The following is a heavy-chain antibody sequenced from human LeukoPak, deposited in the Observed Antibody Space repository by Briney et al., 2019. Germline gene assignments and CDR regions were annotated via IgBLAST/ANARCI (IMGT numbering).Heavy chain of an antibody. V-gene: IGHV4-59*01. J-gene: IGHJ3*02. Sequence: SETLSLTCTVSGGSISSYYWSWIRQPPGKGLEWIGYIYYSGSINYNPSLKSRVTISVDTSKNQFSLKLSSVTAADTAVYYCARLYSSSWAWGAFDIWGQGTMVTVSS. D-gene: IGHD6-13*01. CDR1: GGSISSYY. CDR3: ARLYSSSWAWGAFDI. CDR2: IYYSGSI.